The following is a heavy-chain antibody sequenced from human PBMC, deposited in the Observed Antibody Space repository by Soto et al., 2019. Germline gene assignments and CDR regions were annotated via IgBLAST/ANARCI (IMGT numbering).Heavy chain of an antibody. Sequence: PSETLSLTCTVSGGSISSSSYYWGWIRQPPGKGLEWIGSIYYSGSTHYNPSLKSRVTISVDTSKNQFSLKLSSVTAADTAVYYCASHIVVVRSVWFDPWGQGTLVTVSS. CDR2: IYYSGST. V-gene: IGHV4-39*01. J-gene: IGHJ5*02. CDR3: ASHIVVVRSVWFDP. D-gene: IGHD2-2*01. CDR1: GGSISSSSYY.